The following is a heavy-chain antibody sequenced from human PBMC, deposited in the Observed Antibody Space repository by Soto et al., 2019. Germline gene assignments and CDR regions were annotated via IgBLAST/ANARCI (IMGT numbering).Heavy chain of an antibody. CDR2: IYYTGST. Sequence: SETLSLTCTVSGGSISSYYWSWIRQPPGKGLEWIVYIYYTGSTNYNPSLKSRVTISVDTSKRQFSLKLSSVTAADTAVYYCARHRPYSTPFCFDYWGQGTQVTVSS. CDR1: GGSISSYY. V-gene: IGHV4-59*08. J-gene: IGHJ4*02. D-gene: IGHD2-15*01. CDR3: ARHRPYSTPFCFDY.